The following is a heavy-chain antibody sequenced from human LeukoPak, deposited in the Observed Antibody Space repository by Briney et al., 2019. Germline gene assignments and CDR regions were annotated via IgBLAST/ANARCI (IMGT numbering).Heavy chain of an antibody. V-gene: IGHV3-7*01. CDR3: ARGVSKNP. CDR2: IKEDGSEK. J-gene: IGHJ5*02. Sequence: GGSLRLSCAASGFTFSSYSMNWVRQAPGKGLEWVANIKEDGSEKYYVDSVKGRFTISRDNAKNSLYLQMSSLRAKDTAVYYCARGVSKNPWGQGTLVTVSS. CDR1: GFTFSSYS.